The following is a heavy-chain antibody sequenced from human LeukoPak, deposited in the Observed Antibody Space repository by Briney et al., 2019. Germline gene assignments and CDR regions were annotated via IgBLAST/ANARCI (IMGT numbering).Heavy chain of an antibody. J-gene: IGHJ5*02. CDR3: AVLSSGWFP. CDR2: ISESGSST. CDR1: GFGFNSYA. D-gene: IGHD6-19*01. V-gene: IGHV3-23*01. Sequence: GGSLRLSCAASGFGFNSYAINWVRQAPGKGLEWVSAISESGSSTFYADSLKGRFAVSRDNSKNTLYLQMNSLRVDDTAVYYCAVLSSGWFPWDQGTLVTVSS.